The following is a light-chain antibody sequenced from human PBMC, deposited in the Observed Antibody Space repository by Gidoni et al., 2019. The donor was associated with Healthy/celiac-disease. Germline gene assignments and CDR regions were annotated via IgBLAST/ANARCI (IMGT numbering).Light chain of an antibody. V-gene: IGKV3-20*01. CDR1: QSISSNY. J-gene: IGKJ5*01. CDR3: HQHGSPPLG. CDR2: GAS. Sequence: EVVLTQSPGTLSLSPGERATISCRASQSISSNYLAWYQQRPGQGPRLLIYGASTRATDIPERFSGSGSGSDFTLTISRLEPEDFAVYHCHQHGSPPLGFGQGTRLESK.